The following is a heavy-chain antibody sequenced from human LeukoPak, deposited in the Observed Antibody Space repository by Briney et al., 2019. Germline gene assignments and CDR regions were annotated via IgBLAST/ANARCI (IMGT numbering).Heavy chain of an antibody. Sequence: PSETLSLTCTVSGGSISSYYSSWIRQPPGKGLEWIGYIYYSGSTNYNPSLKSRVTISVDTSKNQFSLKLSSVTAADTAVYYCASADGYWGQGTLVTVSS. J-gene: IGHJ4*02. CDR2: IYYSGST. CDR1: GGSISSYY. CDR3: ASADGY. V-gene: IGHV4-59*01.